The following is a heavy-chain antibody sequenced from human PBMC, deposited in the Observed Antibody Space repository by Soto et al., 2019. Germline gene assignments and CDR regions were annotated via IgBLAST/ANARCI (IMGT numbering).Heavy chain of an antibody. D-gene: IGHD1-26*01. CDR2: TYYRSKWYN. CDR1: GDSVSSKSAA. Sequence: SQTLSLTCAISGDSVSSKSAAWNLIRRSPSRGLEWLGRTYYRSKWYNDYAVSVKSRININPDTSKNQFSLQLNSVTPEDTAVYYCARSGNEGAVDYWGQGTLVTVSS. V-gene: IGHV6-1*01. CDR3: ARSGNEGAVDY. J-gene: IGHJ4*02.